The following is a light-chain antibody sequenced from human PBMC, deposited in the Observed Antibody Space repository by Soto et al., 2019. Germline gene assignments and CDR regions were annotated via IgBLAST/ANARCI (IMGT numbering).Light chain of an antibody. V-gene: IGKV3-20*01. CDR2: GAS. CDR3: QQYDSSPIT. J-gene: IGKJ5*01. Sequence: EIVLTQSTGTLSLSPGERATLSCRASQSVSSSYLAWCQQKPGQAPRLLIYGASSRATGIPDRFSGSGSGTDFTLTISRLEPEDFAVYYCQQYDSSPITFGQGTRLEIK. CDR1: QSVSSSY.